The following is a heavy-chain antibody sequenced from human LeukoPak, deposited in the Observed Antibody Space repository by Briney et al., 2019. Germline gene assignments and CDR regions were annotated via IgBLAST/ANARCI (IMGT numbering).Heavy chain of an antibody. V-gene: IGHV3-33*01. CDR2: IFDDGSSE. J-gene: IGHJ4*02. CDR3: ARAHGDCSSTSCYMDFDF. D-gene: IGHD2-2*02. Sequence: PGRSLRLPCAASGFTFSSYGMHWVRQAPGKGLEWVAVIFDDGSSEYYADSVKGRFTISRDDSKNTLYVQMNSLRAEDTAVYYCARAHGDCSSTSCYMDFDFWGQGTLVTVSS. CDR1: GFTFSSYG.